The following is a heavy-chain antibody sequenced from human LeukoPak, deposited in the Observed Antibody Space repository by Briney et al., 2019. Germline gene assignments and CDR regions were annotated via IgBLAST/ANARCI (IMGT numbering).Heavy chain of an antibody. D-gene: IGHD6-13*01. J-gene: IGHJ4*02. Sequence: GGSLRLSCAASGFTVSSNYMSWVRQAPGKGLEWVSVIYSGGSTYYADSVKGRFTISRDNSKNTLYLQLNSLRADDTAVYYCAKDKEAGTFFDYWGQGALVTVSS. CDR1: GFTVSSNY. CDR3: AKDKEAGTFFDY. V-gene: IGHV3-66*01. CDR2: IYSGGST.